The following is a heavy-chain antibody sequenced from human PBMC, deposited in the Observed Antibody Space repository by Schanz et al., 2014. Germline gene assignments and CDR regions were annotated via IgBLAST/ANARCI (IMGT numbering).Heavy chain of an antibody. CDR3: ARDFDDRRGYGSGYCLGDCMDV. V-gene: IGHV4-59*01. Sequence: QVQLQESGPGLLKPSETLSLTCTVSGGSIRSYFWSWIRQPPGKGLGWIGYIYYSGSSDYNPSLKSRVTISVDASKSQFSLKLSSVTAANTAVYYCARDFDDRRGYGSGYCLGDCMDVWGQGTTVTVSS. D-gene: IGHD3-10*01. J-gene: IGHJ6*02. CDR2: IYYSGSS. CDR1: GGSIRSYF.